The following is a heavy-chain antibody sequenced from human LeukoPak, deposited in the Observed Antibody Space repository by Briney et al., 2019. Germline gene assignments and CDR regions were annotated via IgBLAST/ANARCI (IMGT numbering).Heavy chain of an antibody. J-gene: IGHJ5*02. CDR3: ARERSMVRGVSWFDP. D-gene: IGHD3-10*01. V-gene: IGHV4-59*01. CDR2: ISYSGST. CDR1: GGSISSYY. Sequence: SETLSLTCTVSGGSISSYYWSWIRQPPGKGMEWIGYISYSGSTYYNPSLESRVTISVDTSKNQFSLKLSSVTAADTAVYYCARERSMVRGVSWFDPWGQGTLVTVSS.